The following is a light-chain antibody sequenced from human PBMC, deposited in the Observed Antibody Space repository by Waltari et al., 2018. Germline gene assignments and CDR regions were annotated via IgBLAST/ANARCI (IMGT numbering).Light chain of an antibody. CDR2: GST. CDR3: QSYDTSLSVV. V-gene: IGLV1-40*01. CDR1: GSNIGAVYV. J-gene: IGLJ3*02. Sequence: QSVLTQPPSVSGAPGQRVPISCTGSGSNIGAVYVVHWYQQLPRAAPKLLIYGSTSRPLGVPARFFGSTSGTSASLAITGLQAEDEADYYCQSYDTSLSVVFGGGTKLTVL.